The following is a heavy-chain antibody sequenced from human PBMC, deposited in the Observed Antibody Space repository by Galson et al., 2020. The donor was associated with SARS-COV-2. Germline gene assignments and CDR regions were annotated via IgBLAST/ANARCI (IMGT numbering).Heavy chain of an antibody. CDR1: GFTFGDYT. J-gene: IGHJ6*02. CDR3: TSTTPFYDTLTGNYEGDYNYGMDV. CDR2: IRSKPYGGTT. Sequence: GGSLRLSCTAPGFTFGDYTMTWVRQAPGKGLEWVGLIRSKPYGGTTEYAASVRGRFTISRDDSKSIAYLHMSSLKTEDTAVYYCTSTTPFYDTLTGNYEGDYNYGMDVWGQGPRSPSP. V-gene: IGHV3-49*04. D-gene: IGHD3-9*01.